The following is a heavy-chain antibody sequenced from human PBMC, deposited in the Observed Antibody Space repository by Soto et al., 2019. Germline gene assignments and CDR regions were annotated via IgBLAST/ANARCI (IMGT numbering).Heavy chain of an antibody. CDR1: GGSFSGYY. D-gene: IGHD3-9*01. V-gene: IGHV4-34*01. Sequence: SETLSLTCAVYGGSFSGYYWSWIRQPPGKGLEWIGEINHSGSTNYNPSLKSRVTISVDTSKNQFSLKLSSVTAADTAVYYCARGRGILTGYYSQFNDYYSYYYMDVWGKGTTVTVSS. J-gene: IGHJ6*03. CDR2: INHSGST. CDR3: ARGRGILTGYYSQFNDYYSYYYMDV.